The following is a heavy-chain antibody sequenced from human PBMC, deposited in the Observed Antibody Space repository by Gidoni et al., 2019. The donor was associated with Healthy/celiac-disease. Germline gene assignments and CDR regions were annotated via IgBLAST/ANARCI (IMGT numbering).Heavy chain of an antibody. CDR2: ISGDGGST. D-gene: IGHD3-9*01. V-gene: IGHV3-43*02. CDR1: GFTFDDYA. J-gene: IGHJ4*02. CDR3: AKDMHDILTGYYPAKTFDY. Sequence: DVQLVESGGGVVQPGGSLRLSCAASGFTFDDYAMHWVRQAPGKGLEWVSLISGDGGSTYYADSVKGRFTISRDNSKNSLYLQMNSLRTEDTALYYCAKDMHDILTGYYPAKTFDYWGQGTLVTVSS.